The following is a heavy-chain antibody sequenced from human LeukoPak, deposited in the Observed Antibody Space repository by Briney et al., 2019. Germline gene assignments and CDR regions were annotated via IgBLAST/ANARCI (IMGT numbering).Heavy chain of an antibody. V-gene: IGHV4-59*12. CDR1: GGSISSYY. Sequence: SETLSLTCTVSGGSISSYYWSWIRQPPGKGLEWIGYIYHSGSTYYNPSLKSRVTISVDRSKNQFSLKLSSVTAADTAVYYCARESMHSSSWNYYYYMDVWGKGTTVTVSS. D-gene: IGHD2-2*01. J-gene: IGHJ6*03. CDR3: ARESMHSSSWNYYYYMDV. CDR2: IYHSGST.